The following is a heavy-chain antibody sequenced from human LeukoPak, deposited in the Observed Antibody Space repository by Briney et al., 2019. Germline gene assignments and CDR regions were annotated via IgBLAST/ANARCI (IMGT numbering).Heavy chain of an antibody. CDR3: ARRAAVAYYCGGHCSHFDY. J-gene: IGHJ4*02. D-gene: IGHD2-21*02. CDR2: IYYSGST. CDR1: GGSISSYY. V-gene: IGHV4-59*01. Sequence: SETLSLTCTVSGGSISSYYWSWIRQPPGKGLEWIGYIYYSGSTNYNPSLKSRVTISVDTSKNQFSLKLSSVTAADTAVYYCARRAAVAYYCGGHCSHFDYWGQGTLVTVSS.